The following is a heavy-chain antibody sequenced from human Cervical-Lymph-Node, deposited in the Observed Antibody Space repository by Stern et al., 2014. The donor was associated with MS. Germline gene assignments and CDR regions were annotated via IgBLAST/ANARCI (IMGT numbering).Heavy chain of an antibody. CDR1: GFTFSTYG. V-gene: IGHV3-30*18. CDR2: ISHDGSKK. D-gene: IGHD6-19*01. J-gene: IGHJ4*02. Sequence: VQLVESGGGVVQPGRSLRLSCAGSGFTFSTYGMHWVRQAPGKGLEWEALISHDGSKKYYVDSVKGRFTISRDNSKNTMYVHMNSLRDEDTAVYYCAKDRGSGWSLDNWGQGTLVIVSS. CDR3: AKDRGSGWSLDN.